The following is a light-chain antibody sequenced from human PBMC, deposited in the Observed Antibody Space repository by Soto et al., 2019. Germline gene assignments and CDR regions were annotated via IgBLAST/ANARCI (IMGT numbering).Light chain of an antibody. J-gene: IGLJ7*01. Sequence: NFMLTQPHSVSESLGKTVTFSSTRTSGGFASNYVQWYQQRPGRAPTTVMYEDNQRPSGVPDRFSGSIDSSSRSASLTISGLQTEDEAVYYCQSYGSSPGAVFGGGTQLTVL. CDR3: QSYGSSPGAV. CDR1: SGGFASNY. CDR2: EDN. V-gene: IGLV6-57*03.